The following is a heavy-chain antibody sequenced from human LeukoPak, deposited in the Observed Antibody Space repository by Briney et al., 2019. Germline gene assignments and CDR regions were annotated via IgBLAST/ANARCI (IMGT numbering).Heavy chain of an antibody. CDR3: AKRVEYSSSSGGHFDY. CDR2: ISDTGGDT. D-gene: IGHD6-6*01. V-gene: IGHV3-23*01. J-gene: IGHJ4*02. CDR1: GFTFSTYG. Sequence: GGSLRLSCAASGFTFSTYGMSWVRQAPGRGLEWVSAISDTGGDTYYAGSVKGRFTISRDNPKNTLHLQMNSLRAEDTALYYCAKRVEYSSSSGGHFDYWGQGALVTVSS.